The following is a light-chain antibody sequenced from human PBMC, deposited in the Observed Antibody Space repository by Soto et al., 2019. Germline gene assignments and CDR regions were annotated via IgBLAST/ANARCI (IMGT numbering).Light chain of an antibody. CDR2: SAS. CDR3: QHYSYSPPAV. CDR1: QSISSN. J-gene: IGKJ3*01. Sequence: EIVMTQSPATLSVSPGERATLSCRASQSISSNLAWYQQKPGQDPRLLIYSASTRATGIPARFSGSGSGTEFTLTVSSLQSEDFAVYYCQHYSYSPPAVFGPGTKVEIK. V-gene: IGKV3D-15*01.